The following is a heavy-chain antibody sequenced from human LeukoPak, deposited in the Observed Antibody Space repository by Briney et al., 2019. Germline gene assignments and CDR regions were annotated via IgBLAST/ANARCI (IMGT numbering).Heavy chain of an antibody. D-gene: IGHD3-16*01. J-gene: IGHJ4*02. V-gene: IGHV3-30*02. Sequence: PGGSLRLSCAASGFTFSSYEMNWVRQAPGKGLEWVAFIRYDGSNKYYADSVKGRFTISRDNSKNTLYLQMNSLRAEDTAVYYCAKDPKGESLRHYFDYWGQGTLVTVSS. CDR3: AKDPKGESLRHYFDY. CDR1: GFTFSSYE. CDR2: IRYDGSNK.